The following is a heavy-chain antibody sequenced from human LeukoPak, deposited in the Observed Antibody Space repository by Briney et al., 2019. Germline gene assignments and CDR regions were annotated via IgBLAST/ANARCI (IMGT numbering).Heavy chain of an antibody. CDR2: IYNSGST. CDR1: GFTVSSNY. CDR3: AKRGVVIRAVLVVGFHKEAYYFDS. J-gene: IGHJ4*02. V-gene: IGHV3-66*04. Sequence: PGGSLRLSCAASGFTVSSNYMSWVRQAPGKGLEWVSVIYNSGSTYYADSVKGRFTISRDNSKNTLYLQMNSLRSEDTAVYFCAKRGVVIRAVLVVGFHKEAYYFDSWGQGALVTVSS. D-gene: IGHD2-15*01.